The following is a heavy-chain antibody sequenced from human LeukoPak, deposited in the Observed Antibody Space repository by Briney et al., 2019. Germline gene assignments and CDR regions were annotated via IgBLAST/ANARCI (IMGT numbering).Heavy chain of an antibody. V-gene: IGHV1-18*01. Sequence: ASVTVSCEASGDTFSNYGFSWVREAPGQVLECMGWIAPYIGNTDCAEKIQGRLTVTTATATTTATMVLADLCSWEGVVYDCARDPSPHLGDTWYYFDYWGQGTLGNVSS. CDR1: GDTFSNYG. CDR3: ARDPSPHLGDTWYYFDY. D-gene: IGHD2-8*02. CDR2: IAPYIGNT. J-gene: IGHJ4*02.